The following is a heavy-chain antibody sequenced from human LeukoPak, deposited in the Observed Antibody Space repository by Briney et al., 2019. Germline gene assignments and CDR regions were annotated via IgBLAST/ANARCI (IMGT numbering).Heavy chain of an antibody. CDR3: AKWSSRAVAGFSHH. D-gene: IGHD6-19*01. V-gene: IGHV3-23*01. CDR1: GFTFSSYA. J-gene: IGHJ4*02. Sequence: PGGSLRLSCAASGFTFSSYAMSWVRQAPGKGLEWVSAISGSGGSTYYADSVKGRFTISRDNSKNTLYLQMNSLRAEDTAVYYCAKWSSRAVAGFSHHWGQGTLVTVSS. CDR2: ISGSGGST.